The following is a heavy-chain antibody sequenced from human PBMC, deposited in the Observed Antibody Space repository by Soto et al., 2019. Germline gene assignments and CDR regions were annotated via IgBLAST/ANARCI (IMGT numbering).Heavy chain of an antibody. D-gene: IGHD2-8*02. CDR2: INHSGST. CDR3: ARANITGLFDY. Sequence: QVQLQQWGAGLLKPSETLSLTCAVYGGSFSGYYWTWIRQPPGTGLEWIGEINHSGSTNYNPSLKSRVTISVDTSKNQFSPKLTSVTAAATALYYSARANITGLFDYWGQGTLVTVSS. J-gene: IGHJ4*02. V-gene: IGHV4-34*01. CDR1: GGSFSGYY.